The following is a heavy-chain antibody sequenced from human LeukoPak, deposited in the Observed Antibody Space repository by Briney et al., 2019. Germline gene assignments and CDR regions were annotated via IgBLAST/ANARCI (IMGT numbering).Heavy chain of an antibody. Sequence: VASVKVSCKASGGTFSSYAISWVRQAPGQGLEWMGRIIPIFGTANYAQKFQGRDTITTDESTSTAYMELSSLRSEDTAVYYCARDLRVDVYWWLFHDYWGQGTLVTVSS. J-gene: IGHJ4*02. CDR2: IIPIFGTA. CDR1: GGTFSSYA. CDR3: ARDLRVDVYWWLFHDY. V-gene: IGHV1-69*05. D-gene: IGHD3-22*01.